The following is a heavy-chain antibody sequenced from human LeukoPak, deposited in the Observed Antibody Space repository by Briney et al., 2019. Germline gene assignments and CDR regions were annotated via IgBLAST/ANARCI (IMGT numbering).Heavy chain of an antibody. J-gene: IGHJ6*03. CDR2: IKQDGSEK. Sequence: GGSLRLSCAASGFTFSSYWMSWVRQAPGKGLEWVANIKQDGSEKYYVDSVKGRFTISRGNAKNSLYLQMNSLRAEDTAVYYCARVARGIAARYYYYYYMDVWGKGTTVTVSS. CDR1: GFTFSSYW. V-gene: IGHV3-7*01. CDR3: ARVARGIAARYYYYYYMDV. D-gene: IGHD6-6*01.